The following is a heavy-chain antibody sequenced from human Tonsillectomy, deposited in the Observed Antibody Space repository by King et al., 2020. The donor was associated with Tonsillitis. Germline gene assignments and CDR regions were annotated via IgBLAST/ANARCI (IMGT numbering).Heavy chain of an antibody. J-gene: IGHJ4*02. CDR3: AKVRVRWAPSARGTDCDY. Sequence: VQLVESGGGVVQPGGSLRLSCAASGFTFSSYGMHWVRQAPGKGLEWVAFIRYDESNKYYVDSVKGRFTISRDNSKNTLYLQMNSLRAEDTAVYYCAKVRVRWAPSARGTDCDYWGQGTLVTVSS. CDR1: GFTFSSYG. CDR2: IRYDESNK. V-gene: IGHV3-30*02. D-gene: IGHD6-13*01.